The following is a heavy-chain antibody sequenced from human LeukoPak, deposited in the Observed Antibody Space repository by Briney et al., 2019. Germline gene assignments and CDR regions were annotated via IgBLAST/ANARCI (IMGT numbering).Heavy chain of an antibody. CDR2: ISGSGGIT. CDR1: GFTFSSCA. J-gene: IGHJ2*01. Sequence: GGSLRLSCGASGFTFSSCAMSWVRQAPGKGLEWVSAISGSGGITYYADSVKGRFTISRDNSKNTLYLQMNSLRAEDTAVYYCAKDDKGADFWSGYCFDYWGRGTLVTVSS. V-gene: IGHV3-23*01. CDR3: AKDDKGADFWSGYCFDY. D-gene: IGHD3-3*01.